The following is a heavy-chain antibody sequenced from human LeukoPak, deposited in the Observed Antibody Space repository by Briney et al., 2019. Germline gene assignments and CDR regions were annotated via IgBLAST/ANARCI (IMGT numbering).Heavy chain of an antibody. Sequence: SSVKVSCKASGGTFSSYAISWVRQAPGQGLEWMGIINPGGGSTSYAQKFQGRVTMTRDTSTSTVYMELSSLRSEDTAVYYCARDLMFLEGDSKWGQGTLVTVSS. V-gene: IGHV1-46*01. CDR1: GGTFSSYA. D-gene: IGHD3-22*01. CDR3: ARDLMFLEGDSK. CDR2: INPGGGST. J-gene: IGHJ4*02.